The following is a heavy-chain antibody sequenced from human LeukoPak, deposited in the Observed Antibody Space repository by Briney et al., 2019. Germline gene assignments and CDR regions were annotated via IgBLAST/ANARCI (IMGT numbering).Heavy chain of an antibody. D-gene: IGHD3-3*01. J-gene: IGHJ4*02. CDR1: GGSISSGSYY. V-gene: IGHV4-61*02. CDR2: IHTSGST. Sequence: SXTLSLTCTVSGGSISSGSYYWSWIRQPAGKGLEWIGRIHTSGSTNYNPSLKSRVTISVDTSKNQFSLKLSSATAADTAVYYCARITIFGVVIDYWGQGTLVTVSS. CDR3: ARITIFGVVIDY.